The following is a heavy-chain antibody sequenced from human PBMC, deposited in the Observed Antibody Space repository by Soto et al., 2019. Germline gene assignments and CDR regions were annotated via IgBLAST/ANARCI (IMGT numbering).Heavy chain of an antibody. CDR2: INPNSGAT. Sequence: ASVKVSCAACGYISAGYYMHWVRQAPGLGREWMGWINPNSGATNYAQKFQGRVTMTRDTSISTAYMELSRLRSDDTAVYYCARGYSSGWYEDYYYGMDVWGQGTTVTVSS. CDR3: ARGYSSGWYEDYYYGMDV. CDR1: GYISAGYY. V-gene: IGHV1-2*02. J-gene: IGHJ6*02. D-gene: IGHD6-19*01.